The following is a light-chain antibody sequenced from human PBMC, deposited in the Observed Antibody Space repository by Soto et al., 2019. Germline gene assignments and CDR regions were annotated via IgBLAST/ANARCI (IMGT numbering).Light chain of an antibody. V-gene: IGKV3D-15*01. CDR2: GAS. J-gene: IGKJ5*01. Sequence: EIVLTQSPGTLSLSPGERATLSFRSSQSVISTYLAWYQQKPGQAPRPLIYGASSRATAIPARFSGSGSGTEFTLTISSLQSEDFALYYCQQYNNWPQITFGQGTRLEIK. CDR3: QQYNNWPQIT. CDR1: QSVISTY.